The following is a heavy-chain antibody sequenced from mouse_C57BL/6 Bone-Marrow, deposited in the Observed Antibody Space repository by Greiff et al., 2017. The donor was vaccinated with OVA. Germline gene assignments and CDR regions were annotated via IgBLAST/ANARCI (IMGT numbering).Heavy chain of an antibody. J-gene: IGHJ1*03. CDR2: IDPENGDT. V-gene: IGHV14-4*01. D-gene: IGHD1-1*01. CDR3: TTLITTVVGEGWYFDV. Sequence: VQLKESGAELVRPGASVKLSCTASGFNIKDDYMHWVKQRPEQGLEWIGWIDPENGDTEYASKFQGKATITADTSSNTAYLQLSSLTSEDTAVYYWTTLITTVVGEGWYFDVWGTGTTVTVSS. CDR1: GFNIKDDY.